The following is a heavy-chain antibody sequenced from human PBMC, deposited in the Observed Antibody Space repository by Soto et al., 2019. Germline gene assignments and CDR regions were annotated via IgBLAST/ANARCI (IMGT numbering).Heavy chain of an antibody. V-gene: IGHV6-1*01. D-gene: IGHD5-12*01. CDR1: TDSFSFYSAD. CDR3: ARARSGYDPSNWLDP. Sequence: SQTPSLTCAISTDSFSFYSADCNWIRQSPSIGLEWQGRTYYRSKCYNNYALSVKSRLTIHTDTPKNQVSLQLNPLTPEDTAVYYCARARSGYDPSNWLDPWGQGTLVTVSS. J-gene: IGHJ5*02. CDR2: TYYRSKCYN.